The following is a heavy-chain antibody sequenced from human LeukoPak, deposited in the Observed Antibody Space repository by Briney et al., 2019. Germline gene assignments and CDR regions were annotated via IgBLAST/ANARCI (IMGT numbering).Heavy chain of an antibody. CDR3: ARGIPHDYGDYLNY. CDR1: GLTFSSYW. J-gene: IGHJ4*02. V-gene: IGHV3-7*03. CDR2: IKQDGSEK. Sequence: GGSLRLSCAASGLTFSSYWMSWVRQAPGKGLEWVANIKQDGSEKYYVDSVKGRFTISRDNAKNSLYLQMNSLRAEDTAVYYCARGIPHDYGDYLNYWGQGTLVTVSS. D-gene: IGHD4-17*01.